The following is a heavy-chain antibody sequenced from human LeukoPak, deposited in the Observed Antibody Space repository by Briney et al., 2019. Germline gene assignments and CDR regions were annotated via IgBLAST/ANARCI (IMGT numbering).Heavy chain of an antibody. CDR2: ISGSGGST. D-gene: IGHD2-15*01. V-gene: IGHV3-23*01. CDR3: AKVSYCSGGSCSGFQRYYYYGMDV. Sequence: GGSLRLSCAASGFTFSSYAMSWVRQAPGKGLEWVSAISGSGGSTYYVDSVKGRFSISRDNSKNTLYLQMNGLRAEDTAVYYCAKVSYCSGGSCSGFQRYYYYGMDVWGQGTTVTVSS. CDR1: GFTFSSYA. J-gene: IGHJ6*02.